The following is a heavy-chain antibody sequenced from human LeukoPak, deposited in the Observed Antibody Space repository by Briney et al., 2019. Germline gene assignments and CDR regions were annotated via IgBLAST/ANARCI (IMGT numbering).Heavy chain of an antibody. J-gene: IGHJ4*02. CDR2: VSAYGDNT. V-gene: IGHV1-18*01. CDR1: GYTFTNYG. CDR3: ARDCIGCHGFDY. D-gene: IGHD2-15*01. Sequence: ASVKVSCKXSGYTFTNYGITWVRQAPGQGLERMGWVSAYGDNTNYVQKIQGRVTMTTDTSTSTAYMELRSLRSDDTAVYYCARDCIGCHGFDYWGQGTLVTVSS.